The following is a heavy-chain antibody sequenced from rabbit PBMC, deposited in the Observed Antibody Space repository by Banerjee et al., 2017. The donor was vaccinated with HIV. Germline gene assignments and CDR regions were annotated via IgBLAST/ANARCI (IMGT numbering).Heavy chain of an antibody. D-gene: IGHD4-1*01. CDR3: AWGGWGNFNL. CDR1: GFSFSSSYW. CDR2: IGAGSSGNT. V-gene: IGHV1S40*01. Sequence: QSLEESGGDLVKPGASLTLTCTASGFSFSSSYWICWVRQAPGKGLEWIACIGAGSSGNTYYASWAKGRFTISKTSSTTVTLQMTSLTAADTATYFCAWGGWGNFNLWGQGTLVTVS. J-gene: IGHJ4*01.